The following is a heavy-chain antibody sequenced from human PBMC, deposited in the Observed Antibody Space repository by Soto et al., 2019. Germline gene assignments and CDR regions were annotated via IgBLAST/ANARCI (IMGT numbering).Heavy chain of an antibody. J-gene: IGHJ4*02. CDR3: ARSFDY. CDR1: GGSIHSSYW. CDR2: IFHLGGA. Sequence: QVQLQESGPGLVKPSGTLSLICDVSGGSIHSSYWWSWVRQPPGRRLEWIGEIFHLGGATYNPSFESRVTISVDKPKNQFYLKLTSVTAADSAIYFCARSFDYWGPGILVTVSS. V-gene: IGHV4-4*02.